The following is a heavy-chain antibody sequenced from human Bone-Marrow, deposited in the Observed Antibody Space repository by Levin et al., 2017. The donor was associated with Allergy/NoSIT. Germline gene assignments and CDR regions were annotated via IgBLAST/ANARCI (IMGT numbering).Heavy chain of an antibody. D-gene: IGHD6-13*01. Sequence: PGESLKISCKASGGTFSSYAISWVRQAPGQGLEWMGGIIPIFGTANYAQKFQGRVTITADESTSTAYMELSSLRSEDTAVYYCAVNSGDSSSWYYVGSYYYGMDVWGQGTTVTVSS. CDR2: IIPIFGTA. CDR3: AVNSGDSSSWYYVGSYYYGMDV. J-gene: IGHJ6*02. CDR1: GGTFSSYA. V-gene: IGHV1-69*01.